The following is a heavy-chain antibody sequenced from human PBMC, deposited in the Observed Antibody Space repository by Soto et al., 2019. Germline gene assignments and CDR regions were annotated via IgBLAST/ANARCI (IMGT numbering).Heavy chain of an antibody. CDR3: AGRLTTAASLDY. V-gene: IGHV3-53*01. Sequence: VQLVESGGGLIQPGGSLRLSCAASGLSVSNNHMTWVRQAPGKGLEWVSLIHGGGSAYYADSVKGRFTISRDNSKNTLYLQMDSLRAEDTAIYYCAGRLTTAASLDYWGQGTLVPSPQ. J-gene: IGHJ4*02. CDR1: GLSVSNNH. CDR2: IHGGGSA. D-gene: IGHD1-1*01.